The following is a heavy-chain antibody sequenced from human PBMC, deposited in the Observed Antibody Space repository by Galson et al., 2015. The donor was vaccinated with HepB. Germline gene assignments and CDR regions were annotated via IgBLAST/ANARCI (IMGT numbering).Heavy chain of an antibody. CDR3: ARGTFDSMATIYYYGMDV. D-gene: IGHD5-24*01. CDR1: GFTVSSNY. CDR2: IYSGGST. J-gene: IGHJ6*02. V-gene: IGHV3-66*02. Sequence: SLRLSCAASGFTVSSNYMSWVRQAPGKGLEWVSVIYSGGSTYYADSVKGRFTISRDNSKNTLYLQMNSLRAEDTAVYYCARGTFDSMATIYYYGMDVWGQGTTVTVSS.